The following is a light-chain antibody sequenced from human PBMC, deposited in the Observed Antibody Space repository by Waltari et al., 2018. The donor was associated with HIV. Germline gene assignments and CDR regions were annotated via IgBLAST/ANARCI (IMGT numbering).Light chain of an antibody. CDR1: QRISTS. J-gene: IGKJ1*01. Sequence: DIQLTQAPSILSASVGDRVSVTCRASQRISTSLAWYQVKAGKAPKLLIYTSSSLNSGVPSRFSGRGSGTDFTLTISSLQSDDFATYYCQQYNVYSTFGQGTKVEIK. CDR2: TSS. CDR3: QQYNVYST. V-gene: IGKV1-5*03.